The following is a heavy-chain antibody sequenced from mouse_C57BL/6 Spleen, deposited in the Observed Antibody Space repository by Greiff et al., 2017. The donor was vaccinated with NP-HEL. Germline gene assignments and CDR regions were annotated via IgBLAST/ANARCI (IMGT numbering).Heavy chain of an antibody. CDR3: AREDHRVNYYAMDY. D-gene: IGHD3-1*01. CDR2: IYPRSGNT. J-gene: IGHJ4*01. Sequence: QVQLQQSGAELARPGASVKLSCKASGYTFTSYGISWVKQRTGQGLEWIGEIYPRSGNTYYNEKFKGKATLTADKSSSTAYMELRSLTSEDSAVYFCAREDHRVNYYAMDYWGQGTSVTVSS. V-gene: IGHV1-81*01. CDR1: GYTFTSYG.